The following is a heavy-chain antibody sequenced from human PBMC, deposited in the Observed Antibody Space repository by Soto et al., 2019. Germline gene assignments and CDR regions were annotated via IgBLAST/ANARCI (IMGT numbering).Heavy chain of an antibody. CDR3: ARDGVRGSYYFDY. J-gene: IGHJ4*02. D-gene: IGHD1-26*01. CDR2: IIPIFGTA. V-gene: IGHV1-69*13. CDR1: GGTFSSYA. Sequence: SVKVSCKASGGTFSSYAISWVRQAPGQGLEWMGGIIPIFGTANYAQKFQGRVTITADESTSTAYMELSSLRSEDTAVYYCARDGVRGSYYFDYWGQGTLVTVSS.